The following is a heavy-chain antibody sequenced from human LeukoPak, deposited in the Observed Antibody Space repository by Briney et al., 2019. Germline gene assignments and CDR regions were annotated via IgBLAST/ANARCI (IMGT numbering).Heavy chain of an antibody. CDR2: IYTSGST. CDR3: ARARCSGTSCPLDY. V-gene: IGHV4-4*07. Sequence: PSETLSLTCTVSGGSISSYYWSWIRQPAGKGLEWIGRIYTSGSTNYNPSLKSRVTMSVDTSKNQFSLKLSSVTAADTAVYYCARARCSGTSCPLDYWGQGTLVTVSS. D-gene: IGHD2-2*01. J-gene: IGHJ4*02. CDR1: GGSISSYY.